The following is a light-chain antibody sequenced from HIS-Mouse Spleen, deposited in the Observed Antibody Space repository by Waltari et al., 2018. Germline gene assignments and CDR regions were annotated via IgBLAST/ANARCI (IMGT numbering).Light chain of an antibody. V-gene: IGLV1-44*01. J-gene: IGLJ3*02. CDR2: SNN. CDR1: SSNIGSNT. Sequence: QSVLTQPPLASGTPGQRVTISCSGSSSNIGSNTVNWYQQLPGTAPTLLIYSNNQRPSGVPDRFSGSKSSTSASLAITRLQSEDEADYYCAAWDDSLNGWVFGGGTKLTVL. CDR3: AAWDDSLNGWV.